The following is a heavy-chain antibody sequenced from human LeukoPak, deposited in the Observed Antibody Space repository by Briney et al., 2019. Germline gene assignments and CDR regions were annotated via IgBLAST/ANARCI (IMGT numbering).Heavy chain of an antibody. CDR2: INAGNGNT. CDR3: ARDSHPVTKGLYYYGMDV. D-gene: IGHD4-17*01. V-gene: IGHV1-3*01. J-gene: IGHJ6*04. CDR1: AYILTSYG. Sequence: ASVKVSCKASAYILTSYGMHWVRQAPGQRLEWMGWINAGNGNTKSSQRFQGRVTITRETSAKTAYMELSGLRSEDTAVYYCARDSHPVTKGLYYYGMDVWGKGTTVTVSS.